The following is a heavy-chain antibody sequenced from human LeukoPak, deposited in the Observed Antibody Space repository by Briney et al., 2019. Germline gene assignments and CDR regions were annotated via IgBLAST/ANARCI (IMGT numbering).Heavy chain of an antibody. D-gene: IGHD5-24*01. Sequence: GGSLRLSCAASGFTFSTYWMSWVRQAPGKGLEWVANIKQDGSEKYYVDSVKGRFTISRDNAKNSLYLQMNSLRAEDTAVYYCARGDPLGDGYNFSLDYWGQGTLVTVSS. V-gene: IGHV3-7*01. CDR2: IKQDGSEK. J-gene: IGHJ4*02. CDR1: GFTFSTYW. CDR3: ARGDPLGDGYNFSLDY.